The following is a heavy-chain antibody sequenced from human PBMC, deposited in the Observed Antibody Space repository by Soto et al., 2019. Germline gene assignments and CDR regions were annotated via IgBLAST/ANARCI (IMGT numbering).Heavy chain of an antibody. V-gene: IGHV1-18*01. D-gene: IGHD1-1*01. CDR1: GYTFTSYG. CDR3: ARGPTGNFFDY. Sequence: ASVKVSCKAAGYTFTSYGINWMRQAPGQGLEWMGWIIPFNGNTNYAQKLQGRVTMTTDTSTSTAYMELRSLRSDDTALYFCARGPTGNFFDYWGPGSLVTVS. CDR2: IIPFNGNT. J-gene: IGHJ4*02.